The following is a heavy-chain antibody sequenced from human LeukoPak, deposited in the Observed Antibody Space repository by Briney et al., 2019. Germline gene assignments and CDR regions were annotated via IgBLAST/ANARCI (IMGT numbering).Heavy chain of an antibody. CDR1: GFTFTSSA. CDR2: IVVGSGNT. V-gene: IGHV1-58*02. Sequence: GTSVKVSCKASGFTFTSSAMQWVRQARGQRLEWIGWIVVGSGNTNYAQKFQERVTITRDMSTSTAYMVLSSLRSEDTAVYYCAADPRSFVLAYRAFDIWGQGTMVTVAS. J-gene: IGHJ3*02. D-gene: IGHD2/OR15-2a*01. CDR3: AADPRSFVLAYRAFDI.